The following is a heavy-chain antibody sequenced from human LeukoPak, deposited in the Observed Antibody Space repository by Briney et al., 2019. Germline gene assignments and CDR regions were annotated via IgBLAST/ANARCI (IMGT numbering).Heavy chain of an antibody. Sequence: SETLSITCAVYGGSFSGYYWSWIRQPPGQGLEWIGEINHSGSTNYNPSLKSRVTISVDTSKNQFSLKLSSVTAADTAVYYCATTYYDILTGRGYYFDYWGQGTLVTVSS. J-gene: IGHJ4*02. CDR2: INHSGST. D-gene: IGHD3-9*01. CDR1: GGSFSGYY. CDR3: ATTYYDILTGRGYYFDY. V-gene: IGHV4-34*01.